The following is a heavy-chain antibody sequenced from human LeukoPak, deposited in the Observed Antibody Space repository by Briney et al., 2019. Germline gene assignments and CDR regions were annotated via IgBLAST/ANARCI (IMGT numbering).Heavy chain of an antibody. CDR2: IYATGST. Sequence: SETLSLTCTVSGASISSYYWSWIRQPPGKGLEWIGRIYATGSTNYYPSLESRVTMSVDTSKNHLYLKVTSVTAADTAVYYCAIGFSTTWFDPWGQGTLVTVSS. CDR1: GASISSYY. D-gene: IGHD1-1*01. J-gene: IGHJ5*02. V-gene: IGHV4-4*07. CDR3: AIGFSTTWFDP.